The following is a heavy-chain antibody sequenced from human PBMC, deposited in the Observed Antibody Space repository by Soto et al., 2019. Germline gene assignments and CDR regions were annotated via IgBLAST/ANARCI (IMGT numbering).Heavy chain of an antibody. V-gene: IGHV4-59*12. J-gene: IGHJ4*02. CDR1: GGSISSYY. D-gene: IGHD3-22*01. CDR2: IYYSGST. CDR3: ARSYDSSGYNDY. Sequence: PSETLSLTCTVSGGSISSYYWSWIRQPPGKGLEWIGYIYYSGSTKYNPSLKSRVTISVDTSKNQFSLRLNSVTAADTAVYYCARSYDSSGYNDYWGQGTLVTVSS.